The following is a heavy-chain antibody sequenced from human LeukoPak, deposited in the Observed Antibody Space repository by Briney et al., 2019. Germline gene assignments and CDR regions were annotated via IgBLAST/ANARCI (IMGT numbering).Heavy chain of an antibody. CDR1: GFTVSSNY. CDR2: IYSGGST. Sequence: GGSLRLSCAASGFTVSSNYMSWVRQAPGKGLEWVSVIYSGGSTYYADSVKGRFTISRDNSKNTLYLQMNSLRADDTAVYYCASSPAAAGTCDYWGQGTLVTVSS. CDR3: ASSPAAAGTCDY. D-gene: IGHD6-13*01. J-gene: IGHJ4*02. V-gene: IGHV3-66*01.